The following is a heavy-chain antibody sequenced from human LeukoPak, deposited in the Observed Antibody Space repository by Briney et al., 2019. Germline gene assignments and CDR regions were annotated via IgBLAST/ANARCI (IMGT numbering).Heavy chain of an antibody. CDR3: AKGDDYGSGAMFDY. CDR1: GFTFSSYG. D-gene: IGHD3-10*01. CDR2: IRYDVSNI. V-gene: IGHV3-30*02. J-gene: IGHJ4*02. Sequence: GGSLRLSYAASGFTFSSYGMHWVRQAPGKGLEWVTFIRYDVSNIYYADSVKGRFTTSRDNSKNTLYLQMNSLRAEDTAVYYCAKGDDYGSGAMFDYWGQGTLVTVSS.